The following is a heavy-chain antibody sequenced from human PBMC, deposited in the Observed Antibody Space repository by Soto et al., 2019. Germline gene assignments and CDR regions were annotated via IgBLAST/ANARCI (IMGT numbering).Heavy chain of an antibody. V-gene: IGHV1-8*01. CDR1: GYTFTSYD. CDR2: MNPNSGNT. CDR3: ARSGFYYCAWESYRWYFEYGLDV. Sequence: ASVKVSCKASGYTFTSYDINWVRQATGQGLEWMGWMNPNSGNTGYAQKFQGRVTMTRNTSISTAYMELSSLRSEDTAVYYCARSGFYYCAWESYRWYFEYGLDVWGQGTMVTVSS. J-gene: IGHJ6*02. D-gene: IGHD3-16*02.